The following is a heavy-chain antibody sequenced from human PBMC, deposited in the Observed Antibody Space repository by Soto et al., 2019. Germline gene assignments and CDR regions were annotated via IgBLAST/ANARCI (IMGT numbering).Heavy chain of an antibody. CDR2: IYYSGST. CDR1: GGSISSSSYS. J-gene: IGHJ6*02. CDR3: ARLKGYSIGWYGEHYYYYYGMDV. D-gene: IGHD6-19*01. V-gene: IGHV4-39*01. Sequence: SETLSLTCTVSGGSISSSSYSWGWIRQPPGKGLEWIGSIYYSGSTYYNPSLKSRVTISVDTSKNQFSLKLSSVTAADTAVYYCARLKGYSIGWYGEHYYYYYGMDVWGQGTTITVSS.